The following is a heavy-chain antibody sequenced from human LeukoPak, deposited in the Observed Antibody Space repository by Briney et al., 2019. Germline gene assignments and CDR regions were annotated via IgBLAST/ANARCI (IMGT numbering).Heavy chain of an antibody. Sequence: GRSLRLSCAASGFTFDDYAMHWVRHAPGKGLEWVSGISWNSGSIVYADSVKGRFTISRDNAKNSLYLQMNSLRAEDTALYYCAKDIVWGGSYYEGDAFDIWGQGTMVTVSS. J-gene: IGHJ3*02. V-gene: IGHV3-9*01. D-gene: IGHD1-26*01. CDR2: ISWNSGSI. CDR3: AKDIVWGGSYYEGDAFDI. CDR1: GFTFDDYA.